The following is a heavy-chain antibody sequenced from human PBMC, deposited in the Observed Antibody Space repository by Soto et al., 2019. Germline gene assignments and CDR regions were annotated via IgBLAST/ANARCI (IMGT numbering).Heavy chain of an antibody. V-gene: IGHV3-11*01. Sequence: QMHLVESGGGLVKPGGSLRLSCEASGFTFSNHHMAWIRQAPGKGPEWVSYISTSGTSTFYVDSVKGGFTISRDNAKDSLFLQMNSLRVDDTAVYFCARDGVLFRAGFDSWGQGTLVTVAS. J-gene: IGHJ4*02. CDR3: ARDGVLFRAGFDS. D-gene: IGHD3-3*01. CDR1: GFTFSNHH. CDR2: ISTSGTST.